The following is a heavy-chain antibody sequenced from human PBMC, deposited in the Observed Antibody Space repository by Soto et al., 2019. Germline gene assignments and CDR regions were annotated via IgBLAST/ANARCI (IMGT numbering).Heavy chain of an antibody. Sequence: QVQLVESGGGVVQPGRSLRLSCAASGFTFSSYGMHWVRQAPGKGLEWVAVIWYDGSNKYYADSVKGRFTISRDNSKNTLYLQMNSLRAEDTAVYYCARDSIRGPIVGATIRWGNFDYWGQGTLVTVSS. J-gene: IGHJ4*02. V-gene: IGHV3-33*01. CDR3: ARDSIRGPIVGATIRWGNFDY. CDR1: GFTFSSYG. D-gene: IGHD1-26*01. CDR2: IWYDGSNK.